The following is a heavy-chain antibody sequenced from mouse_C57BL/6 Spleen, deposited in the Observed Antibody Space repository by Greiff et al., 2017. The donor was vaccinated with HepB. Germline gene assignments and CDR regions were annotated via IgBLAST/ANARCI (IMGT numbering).Heavy chain of an antibody. CDR2: IDPSDSYT. Sequence: QVQLQQPGAELVKPGASVKLSCKASGYTFTSYWMQWVKQRPGQGLEWIGEIDPSDSYTNYNQKFKGKATLTVDTSSSTAYMQLSSLTSEDSAVYYCAREGWAYWGQGTTLTVSS. CDR1: GYTFTSYW. CDR3: AREGWAY. D-gene: IGHD2-3*01. J-gene: IGHJ2*01. V-gene: IGHV1-50*01.